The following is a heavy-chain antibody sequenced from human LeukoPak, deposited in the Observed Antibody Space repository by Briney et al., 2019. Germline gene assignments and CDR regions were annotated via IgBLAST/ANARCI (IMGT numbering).Heavy chain of an antibody. CDR1: GFTFSSYA. V-gene: IGHV3-23*01. CDR3: AKSMGFDY. J-gene: IGHJ4*02. Sequence: GGSLRLSCAASGFTFSSYAMSWVRQAPGKGLEWVSGISDSGDITYYADSVKGRFTISRDNSKNTLYLQMNSLRAEDTAVYYCAKSMGFDYWGQGTLVTVSS. D-gene: IGHD2-8*01. CDR2: ISDSGDIT.